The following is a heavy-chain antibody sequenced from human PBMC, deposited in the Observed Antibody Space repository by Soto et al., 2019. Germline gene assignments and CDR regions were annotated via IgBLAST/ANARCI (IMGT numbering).Heavy chain of an antibody. CDR1: GFTFSSYS. V-gene: IGHV3-21*01. D-gene: IGHD3-22*01. J-gene: IGHJ6*02. CDR3: ARRLYSDSSGFEGGGMDV. CDR2: ISSSSSYI. Sequence: GGSLRLSCAASGFTFSSYSMNWVRPAPGKGLGWVSSISSSSSYIYYADSVKGRFTISRDNAKNSLYLQMNRLRAEDTAVYYCARRLYSDSSGFEGGGMDVWGQGTTVPVSS.